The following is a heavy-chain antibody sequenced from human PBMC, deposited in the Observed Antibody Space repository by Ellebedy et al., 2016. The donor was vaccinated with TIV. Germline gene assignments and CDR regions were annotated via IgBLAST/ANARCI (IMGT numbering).Heavy chain of an antibody. D-gene: IGHD4-11*01. Sequence: ASVKVSXXASGYTFTSYGISWVRQAPGQELEWMGWISAYNGNTNYAQKLQGRVTMTTDTSTSTAYMELRSLRSDDTAVYYCARTTVRNWFDPWGQGTLVTVSS. J-gene: IGHJ5*02. V-gene: IGHV1-18*01. CDR3: ARTTVRNWFDP. CDR2: ISAYNGNT. CDR1: GYTFTSYG.